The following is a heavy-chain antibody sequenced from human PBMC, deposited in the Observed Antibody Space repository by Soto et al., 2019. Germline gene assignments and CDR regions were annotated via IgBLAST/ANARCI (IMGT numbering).Heavy chain of an antibody. D-gene: IGHD5-12*01. CDR3: AKDPGYSGYDF. CDR1: GFTFSSHA. Sequence: GGSLRLSCAASGFTFSSHAMSRVRQAPGKGLEWVSAISGSGGSTYYADSVKGQFTISRDNSKNTLYLQMNSLRAEDTAVYYCAKDPGYSGYDFWGQGTLVTVSS. V-gene: IGHV3-23*01. J-gene: IGHJ4*02. CDR2: ISGSGGST.